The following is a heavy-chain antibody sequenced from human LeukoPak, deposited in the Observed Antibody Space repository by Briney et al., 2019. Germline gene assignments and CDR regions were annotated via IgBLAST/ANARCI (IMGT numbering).Heavy chain of an antibody. J-gene: IGHJ4*02. D-gene: IGHD1-26*01. V-gene: IGHV1-18*01. CDR3: ASGPLIVGATDFDY. Sequence: GASVKVSCKTSGYTFSDYGINWVRQAPGQGLEWMGWISAYNGNTNYAQKLQGRVTMTTDTSTSTAYMELRSLRSDDTAVYYCASGPLIVGATDFDYWCQGTLVTVSS. CDR2: ISAYNGNT. CDR1: GYTFSDYG.